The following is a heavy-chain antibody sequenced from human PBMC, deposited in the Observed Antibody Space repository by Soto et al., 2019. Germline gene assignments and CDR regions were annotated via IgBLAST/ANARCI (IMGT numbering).Heavy chain of an antibody. D-gene: IGHD3-16*01. V-gene: IGHV3-23*01. CDR1: GFTLSSYD. CDR3: AKAPPRRGGCYYFDY. J-gene: IGHJ4*02. Sequence: GGSLRLSCAASGFTLSSYDMCWVRQAPGKGLEWVSGISNTADRTYYADPVKGRFTISRDNSKNTLYLQMNSLRAEDTAVYYRAKAPPRRGGCYYFDYGGRGPLVTFS. CDR2: ISNTADRT.